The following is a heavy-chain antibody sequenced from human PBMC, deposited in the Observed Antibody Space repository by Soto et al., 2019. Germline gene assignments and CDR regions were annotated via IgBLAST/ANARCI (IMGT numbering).Heavy chain of an antibody. CDR2: IYYSGST. D-gene: IGHD2-8*01. CDR3: ARDWGANGGEYYYYGMDV. V-gene: IGHV4-59*01. CDR1: CGSISSYY. Sequence: SETLSLTCTFSCGSISSYYWSWIRQPPGKGLEWIGYIYYSGSTNYNPSLKSRVTISVDTSKNQFSLKLSSVTAADTAVYYCARDWGANGGEYYYYGMDVWGQGTTVTVSS. J-gene: IGHJ6*02.